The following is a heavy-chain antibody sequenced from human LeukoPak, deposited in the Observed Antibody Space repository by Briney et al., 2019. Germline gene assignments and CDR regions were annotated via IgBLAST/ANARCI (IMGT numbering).Heavy chain of an antibody. CDR1: GFTFSSYA. CDR3: ARDYDAYSSSPSDY. Sequence: GGSLRLSCAASGFTFSSYAMSWVRQVPGKGLEWVSSISWNGARTDYVDSVKGRFTISRDNAKKSLYLQMNSLRAEDTAVYYCARDYDAYSSSPSDYWGQGTLVTVSS. D-gene: IGHD6-13*01. J-gene: IGHJ4*02. V-gene: IGHV3-20*04. CDR2: ISWNGART.